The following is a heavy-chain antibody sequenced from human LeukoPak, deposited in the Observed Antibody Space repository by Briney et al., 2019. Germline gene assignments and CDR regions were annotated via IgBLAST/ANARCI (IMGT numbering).Heavy chain of an antibody. J-gene: IGHJ4*02. CDR1: GYIFTSYD. V-gene: IGHV1-8*01. Sequence: GASVKVSCKASGYIFTSYDINWVRQATGQGLEWMGWVNPNSGNTGYARKFQGRVTMTTNTSISTAYMELSSLRFEDTAVYYCARGGFDYGFHWGQGTLVTVSS. CDR3: ARGGFDYGFH. D-gene: IGHD4-17*01. CDR2: VNPNSGNT.